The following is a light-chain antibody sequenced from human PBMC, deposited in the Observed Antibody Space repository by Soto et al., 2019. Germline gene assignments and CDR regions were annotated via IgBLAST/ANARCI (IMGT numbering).Light chain of an antibody. V-gene: IGKV3-11*01. J-gene: IGKJ3*01. CDR2: DAS. CDR3: QQRRRT. Sequence: EIVLTQSPATLSLSPGERATLSCRASQSVSSYLAWYQQKPGQAPRLLIYDASNRATGIPARFSGSGSGTDFTLTISSLEPEVFAGYHCQQRRRTFGPGTKVDIK. CDR1: QSVSSY.